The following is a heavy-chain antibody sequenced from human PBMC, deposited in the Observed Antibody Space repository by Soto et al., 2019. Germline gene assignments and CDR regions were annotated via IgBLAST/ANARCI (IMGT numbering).Heavy chain of an antibody. CDR1: GYTFTGYY. J-gene: IGHJ5*02. V-gene: IGHV1-2*02. CDR2: INPNSGGT. CDR3: ARDILYDSSDYKPNSGCDP. Sequence: ASVKVSCKASGYTFTGYYMHWVRQAPGQGLEWMGWINPNSGGTNYSQKFQGRVTMTRDTSISIAYKELSRLRSDDTAVYYCARDILYDSSDYKPNSGCDPWGQGTLVTVSS. D-gene: IGHD3-22*01.